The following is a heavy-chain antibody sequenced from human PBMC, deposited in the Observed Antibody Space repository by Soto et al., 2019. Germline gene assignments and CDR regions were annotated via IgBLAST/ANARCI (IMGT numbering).Heavy chain of an antibody. CDR1: GYTFTGYY. D-gene: IGHD3-22*01. Sequence: ASVKVSCKASGYTFTGYYMHWVRQAPGQGLEWMRWINPNSGGTNYAQKFQGRVTMTRDTSISTAYMELSRLRSDDTAVYYCARGSYYDSSGLVDYWGQGTLVTVSS. CDR2: INPNSGGT. J-gene: IGHJ4*02. V-gene: IGHV1-2*02. CDR3: ARGSYYDSSGLVDY.